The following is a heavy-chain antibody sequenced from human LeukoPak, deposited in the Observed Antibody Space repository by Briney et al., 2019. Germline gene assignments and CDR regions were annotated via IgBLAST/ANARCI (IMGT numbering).Heavy chain of an antibody. Sequence: PGGSLRLSCAASGFTFSGYWMSWVRQAPGKGLEWVANIKQDGSEKYYVDSVKGRFTISRDNAKNSLYLQMNSLRAEDTAVYYCARALVDYYYYMDVWGKGTTVTVSS. CDR1: GFTFSGYW. CDR3: ARALVDYYYYMDV. CDR2: IKQDGSEK. D-gene: IGHD2-21*01. V-gene: IGHV3-7*01. J-gene: IGHJ6*03.